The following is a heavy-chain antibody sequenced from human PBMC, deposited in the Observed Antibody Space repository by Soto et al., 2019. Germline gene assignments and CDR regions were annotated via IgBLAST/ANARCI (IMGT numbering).Heavy chain of an antibody. CDR1: GGSISSGGYY. Sequence: SESLSLTCTVSGGSISSGGYYWSWIRQHPGKGLEWIGYIYYSGSTYYNPSLKSRVTISVDTSKNQSSLKLSSVTAADTAVYYCARVYRGDYDCSGGSCYPNFDYWGQGTLVTVSS. D-gene: IGHD2-15*01. CDR3: ARVYRGDYDCSGGSCYPNFDY. CDR2: IYYSGST. V-gene: IGHV4-31*03. J-gene: IGHJ4*02.